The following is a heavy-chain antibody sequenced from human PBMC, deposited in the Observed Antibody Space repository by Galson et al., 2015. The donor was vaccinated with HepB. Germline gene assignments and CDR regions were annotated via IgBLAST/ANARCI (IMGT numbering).Heavy chain of an antibody. V-gene: IGHV1-24*01. D-gene: IGHD3-10*01. Sequence: SVKVSCKVSGYTLTELSMHWVRQAPGKGLEWMGGFDPEDGETIYAQKFQGRDTMTEDTSTDTAYMELSSLRSEDTAVYYCATDFSRPCVGFGELVYCSTKGGGMDVWGQGTTVTVSS. CDR3: ATDFSRPCVGFGELVYCSTKGGGMDV. J-gene: IGHJ6*02. CDR2: FDPEDGET. CDR1: GYTLTELS.